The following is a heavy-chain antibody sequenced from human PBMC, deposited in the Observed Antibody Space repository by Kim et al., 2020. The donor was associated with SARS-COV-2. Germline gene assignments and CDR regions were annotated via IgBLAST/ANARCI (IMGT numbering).Heavy chain of an antibody. CDR2: ISYDGSNK. D-gene: IGHD3-22*01. Sequence: GGSLRLSCAASGFTFSSYAMHWVRQAPGKGLEWVAVISYDGSNKYYADSVKGRFTISRDNSKNTLYLQMNSLRAEDTAVYYCASGYYFVAFDYWGQGTLVTVSS. CDR1: GFTFSSYA. J-gene: IGHJ4*02. V-gene: IGHV3-30*04. CDR3: ASGYYFVAFDY.